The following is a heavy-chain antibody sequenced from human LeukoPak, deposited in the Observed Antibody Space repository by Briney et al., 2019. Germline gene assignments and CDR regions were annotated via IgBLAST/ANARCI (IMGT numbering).Heavy chain of an antibody. CDR2: VSGSVGGT. CDR1: GFTFSSDA. CDR3: AKGMRSYGSGSPFDY. Sequence: GSLRLSCAASGFTFSSDAMSGVREAPGEGVEWGSGVSGSVGGTYYADSVRGQFPIPRPNSKNTLYLQTNSLRVEATALSYCAKGMRSYGSGSPFDYWGQGTLVTVSS. D-gene: IGHD3-10*01. V-gene: IGHV3-23*01. J-gene: IGHJ4*02.